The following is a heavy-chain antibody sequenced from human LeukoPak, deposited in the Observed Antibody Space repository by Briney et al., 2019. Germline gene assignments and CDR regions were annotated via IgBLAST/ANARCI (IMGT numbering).Heavy chain of an antibody. CDR1: GGTFSSYA. CDR2: IIPILGIA. J-gene: IGHJ3*02. V-gene: IGHV1-69*04. CDR3: ARDFSPESAFDI. Sequence: SVKVSCKASGGTFSSYAISWVRQAPGQGLEWMGRIIPILGIANYAQKFQGRVTITADKSTSTAYMELSSLRSEDTAVYYCARDFSPESAFDIWGQGTMVTVSS.